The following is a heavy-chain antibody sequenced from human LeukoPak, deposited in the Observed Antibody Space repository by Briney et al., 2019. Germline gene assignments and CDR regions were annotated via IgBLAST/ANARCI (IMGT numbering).Heavy chain of an antibody. CDR2: ITWNGDKT. J-gene: IGHJ5*02. V-gene: IGHV3-20*04. Sequence: GGSLRLSCTASGFKFDDYDMSWVRQVPGKGLEWVSGITWNGDKTGYADSVRGRFAISRDNTKKSLYLQMSSLRAEDTALYYCARDPFCSSSTGRYFEDWFDPWGPATLVTVST. D-gene: IGHD2-2*01. CDR1: GFKFDDYD. CDR3: ARDPFCSSSTGRYFEDWFDP.